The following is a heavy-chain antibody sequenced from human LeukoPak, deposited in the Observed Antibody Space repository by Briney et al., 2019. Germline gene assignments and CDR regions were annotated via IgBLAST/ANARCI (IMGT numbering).Heavy chain of an antibody. CDR1: GGSISNYY. D-gene: IGHD3-22*01. Sequence: PETLSLTCTVSGGSISNYYWIWIRQPPGKGLEWIGYIYYSGNTYYNPSLKSRVTISVDTSKNQFSLKLSSVTAADTAVYYCARWYYDTSGRYYDYWGQGTLVTVSS. CDR3: ARWYYDTSGRYYDY. CDR2: IYYSGNT. V-gene: IGHV4-59*01. J-gene: IGHJ4*02.